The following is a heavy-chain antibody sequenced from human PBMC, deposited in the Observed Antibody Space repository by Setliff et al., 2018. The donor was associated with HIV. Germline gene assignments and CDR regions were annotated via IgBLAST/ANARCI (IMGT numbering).Heavy chain of an antibody. J-gene: IGHJ4*02. CDR3: ARITPTLDY. V-gene: IGHV1-2*02. CDR2: INPNGGAT. CDR1: GYTFTDYY. Sequence: ASVKVSCKTSGYTFTDYYIHWVRQAPGQGLEWMGWINPNGGATHYAQMFRDSVIMTRGTSISTVYIRLISLNSDDTAVYYCARITPTLDYWGQGTLVTVSS.